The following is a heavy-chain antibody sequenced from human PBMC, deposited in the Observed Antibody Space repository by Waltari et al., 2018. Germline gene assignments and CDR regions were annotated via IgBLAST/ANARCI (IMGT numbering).Heavy chain of an antibody. CDR3: ARHGGSYYFDY. J-gene: IGHJ4*02. D-gene: IGHD1-26*01. V-gene: IGHV4-38-2*01. CDR2: IYHSGGT. CDR1: GYSISSGYY. Sequence: QVQLQESGPGLVKPSETLSLTCAVSGYSISSGYYWGWIRQPPGKGLEWIGSIYHSGGTSYNPSLKSRVTISVDTSKNQFSLKLSSVTAADTAVYYCARHGGSYYFDYWGQGTLVTVSS.